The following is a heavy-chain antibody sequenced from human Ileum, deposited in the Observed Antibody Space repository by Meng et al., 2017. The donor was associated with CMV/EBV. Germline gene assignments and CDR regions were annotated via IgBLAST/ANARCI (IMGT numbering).Heavy chain of an antibody. D-gene: IGHD3-16*01. CDR1: GIAFSAYG. Sequence: GGGVVRPGGSLRLSLAVSGIAFSAYGMPWVRQAPGKGLEWVAFVRSDGSNKYYADSVKGRFTISRDNSENTLFLQMNSLRADDTAVYYCSSLGDYWGQGTLVTVSS. V-gene: IGHV3-30*02. J-gene: IGHJ4*02. CDR2: VRSDGSNK. CDR3: SSLGDY.